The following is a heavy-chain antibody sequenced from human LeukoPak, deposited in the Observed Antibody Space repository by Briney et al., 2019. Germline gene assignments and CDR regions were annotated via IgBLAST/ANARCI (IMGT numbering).Heavy chain of an antibody. CDR2: IYTSGST. CDR3: ARGQVYFDY. Sequence: TSETLSLTCTVPGSSISSYYWSWIRQPAGKGLEWIGRIYTSGSTNYNPSLKSRVAMSVDTSKNQFSLRLSSVTAADTAVYYCARGQVYFDYWGQGTLVTVSS. J-gene: IGHJ4*02. V-gene: IGHV4-4*07. CDR1: GSSISSYY.